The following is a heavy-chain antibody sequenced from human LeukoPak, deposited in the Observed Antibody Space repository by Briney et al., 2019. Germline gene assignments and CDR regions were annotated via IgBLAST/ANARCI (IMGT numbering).Heavy chain of an antibody. Sequence: GGSLRLSRAASGFTFSSYWMTWVRQAPGKRLEWVANIKQDGSEKYYVDSVKGRFTISRDNAKNSLYLQMNSLRAEDTAVYYCARAVGYSSSWYSTRYYFDYWGQGTLVTVSS. CDR2: IKQDGSEK. CDR1: GFTFSSYW. D-gene: IGHD6-13*01. V-gene: IGHV3-7*01. CDR3: ARAVGYSSSWYSTRYYFDY. J-gene: IGHJ4*02.